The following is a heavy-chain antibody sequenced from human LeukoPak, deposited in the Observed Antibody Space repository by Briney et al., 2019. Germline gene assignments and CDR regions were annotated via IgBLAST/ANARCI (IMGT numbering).Heavy chain of an antibody. V-gene: IGHV4-61*01. CDR3: ARAMTTVTKEDAFDI. Sequence: SETLSLTCTVSGGSVSSGSYYWSWIRQPPGKGLEWIGYIYYSGSTNYNPSLKSRVTISVDTSKNQFSLKLSSVTAADTAVYYCARAMTTVTKEDAFDIWGQGTTVTVSS. CDR1: GGSVSSGSYY. J-gene: IGHJ3*02. D-gene: IGHD4-17*01. CDR2: IYYSGST.